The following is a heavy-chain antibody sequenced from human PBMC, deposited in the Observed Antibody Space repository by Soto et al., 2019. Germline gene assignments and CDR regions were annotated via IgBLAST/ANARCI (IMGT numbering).Heavy chain of an antibody. CDR2: IFWNDDK. Sequence: XGPTLVNPTQTLTLTCTFSGFSLSTSGVGVGWIRQPPGKALEWLALIFWNDDKRYSPSLKSRLAITKDTSKNKVVLTMTNMDPVDTATYYCARNRGYYYGMDVWGQGTTVTVSS. V-gene: IGHV2-5*01. CDR1: GFSLSTSGVG. CDR3: ARNRGYYYGMDV. J-gene: IGHJ6*02.